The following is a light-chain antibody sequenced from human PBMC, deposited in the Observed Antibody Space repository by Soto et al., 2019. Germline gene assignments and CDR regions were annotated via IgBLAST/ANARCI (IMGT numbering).Light chain of an antibody. CDR1: STDVGGYNY. CDR3: SSYTSSSTYV. V-gene: IGLV2-14*01. CDR2: EVS. J-gene: IGLJ1*01. Sequence: QSALTQPASVSGSPGQSITISCTGTSTDVGGYNYVSWYQQHPGKAPKLMIYEVSSRPSGVSNRFSGSKSGNTASLTVSGLQAEDEADYYCSSYTSSSTYVFGTGNKLTVL.